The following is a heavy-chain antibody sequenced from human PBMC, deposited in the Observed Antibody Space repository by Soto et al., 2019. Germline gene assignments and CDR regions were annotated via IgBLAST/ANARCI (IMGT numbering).Heavy chain of an antibody. V-gene: IGHV4-61*01. CDR1: GGSVSSASYY. D-gene: IGHD5-18*01. J-gene: IGHJ2*01. CDR3: ARQSRGDGYKRSL. CDR2: IYSGGNT. Sequence: QGQLQESGPGLVKPSETLSLTCSVSGGSVSSASYYWRWIRQPPGKVLEWIAYIYSGGNTNYNPSLKSRLTLSVDTSKNQFSLKLTSVTAADTAVYYCARQSRGDGYKRSLWGHGTLVTVSS.